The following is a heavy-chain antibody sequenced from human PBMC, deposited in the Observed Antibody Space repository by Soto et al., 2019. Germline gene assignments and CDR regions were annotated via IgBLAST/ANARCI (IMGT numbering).Heavy chain of an antibody. D-gene: IGHD3-10*01. V-gene: IGHV3-21*01. J-gene: IGHJ4*02. Sequence: PGGSLRLSCAASGFTFSSYSMNWVRQAPGKGLEWVSSISSSSSYIYYADSVKGRFTISRDNAKNSLYLQVNSLRAEDTAVYYCTRDLPPYGSGSYGLDYWGQGTLVTVSS. CDR1: GFTFSSYS. CDR2: ISSSSSYI. CDR3: TRDLPPYGSGSYGLDY.